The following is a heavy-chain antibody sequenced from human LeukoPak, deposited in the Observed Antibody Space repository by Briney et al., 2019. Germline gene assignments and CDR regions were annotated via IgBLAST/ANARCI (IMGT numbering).Heavy chain of an antibody. J-gene: IGHJ6*02. CDR2: INPNSGGT. CDR1: GYTFTGYY. D-gene: IGHD6-13*01. CDR3: ARVRYSSSSNGMDV. V-gene: IGHV1-2*02. Sequence: ASVKVSCKASGYTFTGYYIHWVRQPPGQGLEWMGWINPNSGGTNYAQTFQGRVTLTMSTSISTAYMELSRLRSDDTAVYYCARVRYSSSSNGMDVWGQGTTVTLSS.